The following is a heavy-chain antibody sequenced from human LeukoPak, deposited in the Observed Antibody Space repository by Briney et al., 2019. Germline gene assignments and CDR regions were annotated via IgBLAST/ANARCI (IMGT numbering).Heavy chain of an antibody. CDR2: IYTSGST. CDR3: VRVIGAPNYYYYMDV. Sequence: SETLSLTCTVSGGSISSYYWSWIRQPAGKGLEWIGRIYTSGSTNYNPSLKSRVTMSVDTSKNQFSLKLSSVTAADTAVYYCVRVIGAPNYYYYMDVWGKGTTVTVSS. CDR1: GGSISSYY. D-gene: IGHD3-22*01. V-gene: IGHV4-4*07. J-gene: IGHJ6*03.